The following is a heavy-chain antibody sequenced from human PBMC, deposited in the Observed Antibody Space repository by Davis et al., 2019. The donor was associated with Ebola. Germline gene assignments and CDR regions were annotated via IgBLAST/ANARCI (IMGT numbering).Heavy chain of an antibody. Sequence: PSETLSLTCTVSGGSISSYYWSWIRQPPGKGLEWIGYIYYSGSTNYNPSLKSRATISVDTSKNQFSLKLSSVTAADTAVYYCARAYCGGDCYANYMDVWGKGTTVTVSS. CDR1: GGSISSYY. J-gene: IGHJ6*03. V-gene: IGHV4-59*12. D-gene: IGHD2-21*01. CDR3: ARAYCGGDCYANYMDV. CDR2: IYYSGST.